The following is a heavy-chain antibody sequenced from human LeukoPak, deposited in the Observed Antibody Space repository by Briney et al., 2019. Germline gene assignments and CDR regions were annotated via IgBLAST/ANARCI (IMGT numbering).Heavy chain of an antibody. Sequence: NPSETLSLTCAVSGYSISSGYYWGWIRQPPGEGLEWIGSIYHSGSTYYNPSLKSRVTISVDTSKNQFSLKLSSVTAADTAVYYCASSFLEWLAPFDYWGQGTLVTVSS. CDR3: ASSFLEWLAPFDY. CDR1: GYSISSGYY. D-gene: IGHD3-3*01. J-gene: IGHJ4*02. CDR2: IYHSGST. V-gene: IGHV4-38-2*01.